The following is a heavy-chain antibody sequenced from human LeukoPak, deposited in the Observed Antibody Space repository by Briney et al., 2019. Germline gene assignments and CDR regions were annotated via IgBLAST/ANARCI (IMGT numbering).Heavy chain of an antibody. CDR2: INHSGST. Sequence: SETLSLTCAVYGGSFSGYYWSWIRQPPGKGLEWIGDINHSGSTNYNPSLKSRVTISVDTSKNQFSLKLSSVTAADTAVYYCARGSYCSGGSCYRWRRNWFDPWGQGTLVTVSS. CDR3: ARGSYCSGGSCYRWRRNWFDP. D-gene: IGHD2-15*01. J-gene: IGHJ5*02. V-gene: IGHV4-34*01. CDR1: GGSFSGYY.